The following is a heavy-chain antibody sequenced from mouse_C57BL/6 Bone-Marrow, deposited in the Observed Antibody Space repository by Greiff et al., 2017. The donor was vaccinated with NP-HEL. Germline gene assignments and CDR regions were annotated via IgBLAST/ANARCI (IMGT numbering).Heavy chain of an antibody. J-gene: IGHJ2*01. CDR2: IYPGDGDT. CDR3: ARGGKLDYFDY. V-gene: IGHV1-80*01. Sequence: QVQLQQSGAELVKPGASVKISCKASGYAFSSYWMNRVKQRPGKGLEWIGQIYPGDGDTNYNGKFKGKATLTADKSSSTAYMQLSSLTSEDSAVYFCARGGKLDYFDYWGQGTTLTVSS. CDR1: GYAFSSYW.